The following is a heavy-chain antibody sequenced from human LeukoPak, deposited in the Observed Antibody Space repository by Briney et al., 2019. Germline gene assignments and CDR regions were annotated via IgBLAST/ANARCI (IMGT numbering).Heavy chain of an antibody. V-gene: IGHV3-74*01. Sequence: GGSLRLSCAASGFTFSSCWMHWVRQAPGKGLVWVSRINSDGSSTSYVDSVKGRFTISRDNAKNTLYLQMNSLRAEDTAVYYCARTYYDFWSGPAGFDYWGQGTLVTVSS. J-gene: IGHJ4*02. D-gene: IGHD3-3*01. CDR1: GFTFSSCW. CDR2: INSDGSST. CDR3: ARTYYDFWSGPAGFDY.